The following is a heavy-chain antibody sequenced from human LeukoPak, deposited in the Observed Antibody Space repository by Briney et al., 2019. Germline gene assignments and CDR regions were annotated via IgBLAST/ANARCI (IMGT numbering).Heavy chain of an antibody. D-gene: IGHD6-6*01. V-gene: IGHV3-23*01. Sequence: GGSLRLSCAASGVAFSSYAMSWVRQAPGKGLEWVSAISGSGGSTYYADPSKGRFTISRDNAKNTLYLQMNSLRAEDTAVYYCAKDYSSSPYYMDVWGKGTTVTVSS. CDR3: AKDYSSSPYYMDV. J-gene: IGHJ6*03. CDR2: ISGSGGST. CDR1: GVAFSSYA.